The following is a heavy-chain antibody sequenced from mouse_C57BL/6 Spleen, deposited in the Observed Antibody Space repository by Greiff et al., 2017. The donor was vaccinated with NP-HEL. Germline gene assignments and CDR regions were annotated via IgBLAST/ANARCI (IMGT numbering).Heavy chain of an antibody. Sequence: VQLKQSGPELVKPGDSVKISCKASGYSFTGYFMNWVMQSHGKSLEWIGRINPYNGDTFYNQKFKGKATLTVDKSSSTAHMELRSLTSEDSAVYYCARWGNYGSSSFDYWGQGTTLTVSS. CDR1: GYSFTGYF. CDR2: INPYNGDT. CDR3: ARWGNYGSSSFDY. D-gene: IGHD1-1*01. V-gene: IGHV1-20*01. J-gene: IGHJ2*01.